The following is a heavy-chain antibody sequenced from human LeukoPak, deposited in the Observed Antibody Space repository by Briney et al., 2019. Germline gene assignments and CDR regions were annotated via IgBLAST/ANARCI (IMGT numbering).Heavy chain of an antibody. V-gene: IGHV1-2*02. J-gene: IGHJ4*02. CDR3: ARDLQLKRGHYDYVWGSYSAIFDY. CDR2: INPNSGGT. Sequence: VASVKVSCKASGYTFNGYYMFWVRQAPGQGLEWMGWINPNSGGTNYAQEFQGRVTMTRDTSISTAYMELSTLRSDDTAVYYCARDLQLKRGHYDYVWGSYSAIFDYWGQGTLVTVSS. CDR1: GYTFNGYY. D-gene: IGHD3-16*01.